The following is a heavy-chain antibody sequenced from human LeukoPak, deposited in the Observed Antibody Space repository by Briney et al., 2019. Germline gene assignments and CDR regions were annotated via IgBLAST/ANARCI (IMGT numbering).Heavy chain of an antibody. Sequence: PGGSLRLSCAASGFGFSSYGMHWVRQAPGKGLEWVAVIWYDGSNKYYADSVKGRFTISRDNSKNTLYLQMNSLRAEDTALYYCARDRAASYVDYWGQGTLVTVSS. CDR2: IWYDGSNK. D-gene: IGHD2-15*01. V-gene: IGHV3-33*08. J-gene: IGHJ4*02. CDR1: GFGFSSYG. CDR3: ARDRAASYVDY.